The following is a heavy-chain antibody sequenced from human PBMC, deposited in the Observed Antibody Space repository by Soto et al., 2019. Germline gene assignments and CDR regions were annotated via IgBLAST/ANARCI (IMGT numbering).Heavy chain of an antibody. Sequence: PSETLSLTCTVSGGSISTYYWTWVRQAPGKGLEWIGYISYSGSTNYNPSLKSRLIILLNTSKKQFSLKLSSVTAAGTAVYYCARGTRATQYYDYFYGMDVWGQGTTVTVS. J-gene: IGHJ6*02. V-gene: IGHV4-59*01. CDR1: GGSISTYY. CDR3: ARGTRATQYYDYFYGMDV. CDR2: ISYSGST.